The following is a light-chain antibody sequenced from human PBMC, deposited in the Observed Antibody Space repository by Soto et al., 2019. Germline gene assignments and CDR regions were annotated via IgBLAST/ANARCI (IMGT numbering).Light chain of an antibody. Sequence: QSALTQPASVSGSPGQSITISCTGTSSEVGYYNLVSWYQHHPGKAPKLIIYEVNKRPSGVSNRFSGSKSGNTASLTISGLQAEDEADYHCCSYAGRSTYVFGTGTKLTVL. CDR3: CSYAGRSTYV. J-gene: IGLJ1*01. CDR1: SSEVGYYNL. CDR2: EVN. V-gene: IGLV2-23*02.